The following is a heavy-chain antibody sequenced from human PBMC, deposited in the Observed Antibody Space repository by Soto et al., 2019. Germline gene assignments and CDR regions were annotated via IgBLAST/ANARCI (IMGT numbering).Heavy chain of an antibody. Sequence: GGSLRLSCAASGFTFDGYAMHWVRQAPGKGLEWVSGISWNSGSIGYADSVKGRFTISRDNAKNSLYLQMNSLRAEDTALYYCAKAGRGYCSSTSCPGPYFDYWGQGTLVTVSS. CDR1: GFTFDGYA. J-gene: IGHJ4*02. V-gene: IGHV3-9*01. D-gene: IGHD2-2*01. CDR3: AKAGRGYCSSTSCPGPYFDY. CDR2: ISWNSGSI.